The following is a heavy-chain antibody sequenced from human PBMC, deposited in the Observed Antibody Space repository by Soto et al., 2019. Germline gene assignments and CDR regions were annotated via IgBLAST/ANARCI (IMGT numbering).Heavy chain of an antibody. CDR2: INPNSGGT. CDR1: GYTFTGYY. D-gene: IGHD3-22*01. Sequence: ASVKVSCKASGYTFTGYYMHWVRQAPGQGLEWMGWINPNSGGTNYAQKFQGWVTMTRDTSISTAYMELSRPRSDDTAVYYCARSPRYYYDSSGLSREGNWFDPWGQGTLVTVSS. CDR3: ARSPRYYYDSSGLSREGNWFDP. J-gene: IGHJ5*02. V-gene: IGHV1-2*04.